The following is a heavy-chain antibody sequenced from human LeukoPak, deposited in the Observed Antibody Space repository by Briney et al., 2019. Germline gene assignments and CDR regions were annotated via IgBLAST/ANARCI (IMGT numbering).Heavy chain of an antibody. D-gene: IGHD2-15*01. Sequence: ASVKVSCKPSGYTFTGYYIQWVRQAPGQGLEWMGWINPNSGGTNYEQNFQGRVTMSRDTSLSTAYMELRRLRSDDTAVYYCARGVVAATFYSYMDVWGKGTTVTVSS. CDR2: INPNSGGT. CDR1: GYTFTGYY. J-gene: IGHJ6*03. V-gene: IGHV1-2*02. CDR3: ARGVVAATFYSYMDV.